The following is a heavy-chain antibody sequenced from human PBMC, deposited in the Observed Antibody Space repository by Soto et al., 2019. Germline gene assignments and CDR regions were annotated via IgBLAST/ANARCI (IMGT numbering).Heavy chain of an antibody. CDR2: VNHNGRN. V-gene: IGHV4-34*01. D-gene: IGHD6-19*01. CDR3: ARGGSSDWQVAFDF. CDR1: GGSFSGSY. Sequence: LSLTCAVYGGSFSGSYWSWIRQAPGKGLEWIGKVNHNGRNNYNPSLKSRVTISLDMSKNQISLKLTSVTAADTAVYYCARGGSSDWQVAFDFWGQGTMVTVSS. J-gene: IGHJ3*01.